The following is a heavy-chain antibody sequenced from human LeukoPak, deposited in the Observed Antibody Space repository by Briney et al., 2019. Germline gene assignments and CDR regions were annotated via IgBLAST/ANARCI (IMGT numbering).Heavy chain of an antibody. CDR2: INTDSGNP. J-gene: IGHJ3*02. V-gene: IGHV7-4-1*02. CDR3: AREILRFDI. Sequence: GASVKVSCKASGYSFNSQGMNWVRQAPGRGLEWMGWINTDSGNPTYAQGFTGRFVFSLDSSVSTAYLQISNLMPEDTAKYYCAREILRFDIWGQGTMVIVSS. CDR1: GYSFNSQG.